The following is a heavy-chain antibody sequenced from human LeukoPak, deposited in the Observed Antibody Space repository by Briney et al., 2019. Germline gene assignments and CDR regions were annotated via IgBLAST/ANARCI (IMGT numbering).Heavy chain of an antibody. CDR2: ISGSGGST. V-gene: IGHV3-23*01. CDR3: AKVSLYTPSYDFWGSGGPMDV. D-gene: IGHD3-3*01. J-gene: IGHJ6*03. CDR1: GFTFSSYS. Sequence: TGGSLRLSCAASGFTFSSYSMNWVRQAPGKGLEWVSAISGSGGSTYYADSVKGRFTISRDNSKNTLYLQMNSLRAEDTAVYYCAKVSLYTPSYDFWGSGGPMDVWGKGTTVTVSS.